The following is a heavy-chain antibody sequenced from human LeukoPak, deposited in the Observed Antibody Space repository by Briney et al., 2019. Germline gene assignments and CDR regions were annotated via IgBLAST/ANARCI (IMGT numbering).Heavy chain of an antibody. CDR3: ARHSGPYYDLWSGYYRDYYYYYYMDV. J-gene: IGHJ6*03. V-gene: IGHV4-38-2*01. CDR2: IYHSGST. D-gene: IGHD3-3*01. CDR1: GYSISSGYY. Sequence: SETLSLTCAVSGYSISSGYYWGWIRQPPGKGLEWIGSIYHSGSTYYNPSLKSRVTISVDTSKNQFSLKLSSVTAADTAVYYCARHSGPYYDLWSGYYRDYYYYYYMDVWGKGTTVTVSS.